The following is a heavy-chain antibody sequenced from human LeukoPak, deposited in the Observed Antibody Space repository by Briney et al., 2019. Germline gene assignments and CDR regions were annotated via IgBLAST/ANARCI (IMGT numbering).Heavy chain of an antibody. V-gene: IGHV3-30-3*01. Sequence: GGSLRLSCAASGFTFGSYAMHWVRQAPGKGLEWVAVISYDGSNKYYADSVKGRFTISRDNSKNTLYLQMNSLRAEDTAVYYCARDSIAVAGTSGFDYWGQGTLVTVSS. CDR2: ISYDGSNK. CDR1: GFTFGSYA. J-gene: IGHJ4*02. CDR3: ARDSIAVAGTSGFDY. D-gene: IGHD6-19*01.